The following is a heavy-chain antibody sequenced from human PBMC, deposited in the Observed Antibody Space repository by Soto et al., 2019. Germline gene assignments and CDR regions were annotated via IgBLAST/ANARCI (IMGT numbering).Heavy chain of an antibody. CDR2: IYYSGST. CDR1: GGSISSGDYY. Sequence: SETLSLTCTVSGGSISSGDYYWSWIRQPPGKGLEWIGYIYYSGSTYYNPSLKSRVTISVDTSKNQFSLKLSSVTAADTVVYYCASSPLTLLFVPYYFDYWGQGTLVTVSS. V-gene: IGHV4-30-4*01. J-gene: IGHJ4*02. D-gene: IGHD3-10*01. CDR3: ASSPLTLLFVPYYFDY.